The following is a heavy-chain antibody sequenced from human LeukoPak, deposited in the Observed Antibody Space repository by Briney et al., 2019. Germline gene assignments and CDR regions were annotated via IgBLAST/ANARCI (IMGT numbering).Heavy chain of an antibody. D-gene: IGHD6-13*01. CDR1: GGSFSGYY. Sequence: SETLSLTCAVYGGSFSGYYWSWIRQPPGKGLEWIGEINHSGSTNYNPSLKSRVTISVDTSKNQFSLKLSSVTAADTAVYYCARALIAAADCWGQGTLVTVSS. CDR3: ARALIAAADC. CDR2: INHSGST. V-gene: IGHV4-34*01. J-gene: IGHJ4*02.